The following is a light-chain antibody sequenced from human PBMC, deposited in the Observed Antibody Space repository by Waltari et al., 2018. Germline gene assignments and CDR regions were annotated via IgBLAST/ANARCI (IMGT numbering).Light chain of an antibody. Sequence: QSVLTQPPSVSGTPGQRVTIPCSGSRSTSGNNSVHWYQQPPGAAPKLLIYQNDNRPSGVPDRFSGSKSGTSASLAISGLRSDDEAHYYCSSWGNSLNGPVFGGGTQLTVL. J-gene: IGLJ7*01. CDR2: QND. V-gene: IGLV1-47*01. CDR1: RSTSGNNS. CDR3: SSWGNSLNGPV.